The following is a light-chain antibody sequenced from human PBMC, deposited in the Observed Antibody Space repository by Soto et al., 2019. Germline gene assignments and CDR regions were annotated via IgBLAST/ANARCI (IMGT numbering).Light chain of an antibody. J-gene: IGLJ2*01. Sequence: NFMLTQPHSVSESPGKTVTITCTRDSGSKLVHWYQQRPGNSPITVIYENTRRPSGVPDRFSGSIDASSRSASLTISGLKAEDEADYYCQSSDDNNRVVFGGGTKLTVL. CDR1: SGSKL. CDR3: QSSDDNNRVV. V-gene: IGLV6-57*01. CDR2: ENT.